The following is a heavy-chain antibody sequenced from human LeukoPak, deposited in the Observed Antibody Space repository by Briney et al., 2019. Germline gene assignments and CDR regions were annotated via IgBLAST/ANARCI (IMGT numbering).Heavy chain of an antibody. Sequence: NPSQTLPLTCTVSGDSVSNVSYYWAWIRQPPGKGLEWSANVYYSGSTYYNPSLKSRVAISVDTSKNQFSLTLRSVTAADTGVYFCASLVRGGSFYYYMDVWGRGTSVTVSS. CDR2: VYYSGST. V-gene: IGHV4-39*01. J-gene: IGHJ6*03. D-gene: IGHD3-10*01. CDR1: GDSVSNVSYY. CDR3: ASLVRGGSFYYYMDV.